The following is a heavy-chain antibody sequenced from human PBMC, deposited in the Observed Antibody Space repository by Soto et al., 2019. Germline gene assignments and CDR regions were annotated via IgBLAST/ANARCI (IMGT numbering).Heavy chain of an antibody. CDR3: AKDPSTGSADY. J-gene: IGHJ4*02. CDR1: GFTFSDYA. CDR2: ISAGGFDT. V-gene: IGHV3-23*01. Sequence: GGSLRLSCAPSGFTFSDYAMSWFRQAPGNGLEWVSTISAGGFDTHYADSVKGRFTISRDNVKDTLYTQMKSLRVEDTAVYYCAKDPSTGSADYWGQGTLVTVSS. D-gene: IGHD3-9*01.